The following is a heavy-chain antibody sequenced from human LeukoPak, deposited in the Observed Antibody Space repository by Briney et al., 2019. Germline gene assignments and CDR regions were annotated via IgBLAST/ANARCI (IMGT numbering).Heavy chain of an antibody. J-gene: IGHJ4*02. D-gene: IGHD3-10*01. CDR3: AVTGFTYGSGSYYNIDY. Sequence: ASVNVSCKASVYTFTIYYMHGVRQAPGQGLEWMGIINPSGGITSYAQKFQGRVTMTRDTSRSTVYREMSSLRSEDTAVYYCAVTGFTYGSGSYYNIDYWGQGTLVTVSS. V-gene: IGHV1-46*01. CDR1: VYTFTIYY. CDR2: INPSGGIT.